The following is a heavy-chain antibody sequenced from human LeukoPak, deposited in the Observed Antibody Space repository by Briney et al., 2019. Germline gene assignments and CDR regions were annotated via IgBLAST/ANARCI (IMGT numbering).Heavy chain of an antibody. CDR2: ISYSGST. CDR1: GGSISSSSYS. D-gene: IGHD5-18*01. Sequence: SETLSLTCNVSGGSISSSSYSWGWIRQPPGKGLEWIGTISYSGSTYSKPSLKSRVTISIDTSKNQFSLKLTSLAAADTAVYYCARIRYSYGSPRHLDYWGQGTLVTVSS. V-gene: IGHV4-39*01. CDR3: ARIRYSYGSPRHLDY. J-gene: IGHJ4*02.